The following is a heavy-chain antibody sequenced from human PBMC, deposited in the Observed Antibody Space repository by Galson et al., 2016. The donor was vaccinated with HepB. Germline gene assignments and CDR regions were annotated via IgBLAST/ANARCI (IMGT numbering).Heavy chain of an antibody. D-gene: IGHD2-21*01. J-gene: IGHJ3*02. Sequence: SLRLSCAASGFTFSSFAMSWVRQAPGKGLEWVSLIFGGGVGTFYADAVKGRFTISRDNSKNTLYLQMDSLRAEDTATYYCAREDPYLDAFDIWGRGTMVTVSS. CDR1: GFTFSSFA. V-gene: IGHV3-23*01. CDR3: AREDPYLDAFDI. CDR2: IFGGGVGT.